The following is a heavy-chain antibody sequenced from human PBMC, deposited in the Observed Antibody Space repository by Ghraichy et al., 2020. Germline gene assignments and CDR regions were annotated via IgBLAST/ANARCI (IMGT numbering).Heavy chain of an antibody. Sequence: SQTPSLTCTVSGGSISSYYWSWIREPPGKGLEWIGYIYYSGSTSHNPSLKSRVTISVDTSKNQFSLKLSSVTAADTAVYYCARLIVGATHDAFDIWGQGTTVTVSS. V-gene: IGHV4-59*08. CDR1: GGSISSYY. J-gene: IGHJ3*02. D-gene: IGHD1-26*01. CDR3: ARLIVGATHDAFDI. CDR2: IYYSGST.